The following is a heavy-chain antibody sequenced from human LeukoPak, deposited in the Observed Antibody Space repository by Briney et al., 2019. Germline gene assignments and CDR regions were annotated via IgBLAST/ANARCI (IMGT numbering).Heavy chain of an antibody. J-gene: IGHJ3*02. CDR2: IIPIFGIA. CDR3: GRFSGSASIGAFDI. V-gene: IGHV1-69*04. Sequence: SVKVSCKASGGTFSSYAISWVRQAPGQGLEWMGRIIPIFGIANYAQKFQGRVTITADKSTSTAYMELSSLRSEDTAVYYCGRFSGSASIGAFDIWGQGTMVTVSS. D-gene: IGHD1-26*01. CDR1: GGTFSSYA.